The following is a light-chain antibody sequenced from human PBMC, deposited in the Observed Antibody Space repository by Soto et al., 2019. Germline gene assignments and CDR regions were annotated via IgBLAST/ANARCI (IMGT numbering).Light chain of an antibody. V-gene: IGLV1-47*01. CDR2: RND. CDR1: SSNIGNNY. J-gene: IGLJ3*02. CDR3: SAWDDGLSGSWV. Sequence: QSVLTQPPSASGTPGQRVTISCSGSSSNIGNNYVYWYQQISGTAPKLLIYRNDQRPSGVPDRFSGSKSGTSASLAISGLRSEDEADYYCSAWDDGLSGSWVFGGGTQLTVL.